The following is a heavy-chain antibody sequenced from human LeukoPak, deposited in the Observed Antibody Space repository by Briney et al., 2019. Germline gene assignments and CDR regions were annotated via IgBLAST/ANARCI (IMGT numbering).Heavy chain of an antibody. J-gene: IGHJ5*02. Sequence: PSETLSLTCTVSSGSISSYYWSWIRQPPGKALEYIGYIYYSGSTNYNPSLKSRVTISIDTSKNQFSLKLRSVTAADTAMYYCARGTLRIAAALFDPWGQGTLVTVPS. CDR3: ARGTLRIAAALFDP. V-gene: IGHV4-59*01. CDR2: IYYSGST. D-gene: IGHD6-13*01. CDR1: SGSISSYY.